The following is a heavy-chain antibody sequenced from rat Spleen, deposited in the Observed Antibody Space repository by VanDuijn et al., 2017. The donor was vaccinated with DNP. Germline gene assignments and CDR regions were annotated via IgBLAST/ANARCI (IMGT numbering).Heavy chain of an antibody. Sequence: EVQLVETGGGLVQPGRSLKLSCVASGFTFSSYWMYWIRQAPGKGLEWVASITTDGDSTYYLDSVKGRFTISRENAENTVYLQMNSLRSEDTATYYCAKDPEYYGFQGYFDYWGQGVMVTVSS. J-gene: IGHJ2*01. D-gene: IGHD1-6*01. CDR2: ITTDGDST. V-gene: IGHV5-58*01. CDR1: GFTFSSYW. CDR3: AKDPEYYGFQGYFDY.